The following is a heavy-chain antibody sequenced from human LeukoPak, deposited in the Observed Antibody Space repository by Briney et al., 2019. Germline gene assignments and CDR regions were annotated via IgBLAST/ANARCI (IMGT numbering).Heavy chain of an antibody. Sequence: PGGSLRLSCAASGLTISSNYMNWCRQAPGKGLEWVPVIYSGGNTYYADSVKGRFTLCRANSKNTLYLQMNSLRVEDTAVYYCARDFVVNYGWAAFDIWGQGTMVTVSS. CDR1: GLTISSNY. D-gene: IGHD3-10*01. J-gene: IGHJ3*02. CDR2: IYSGGNT. V-gene: IGHV3-53*01. CDR3: ARDFVVNYGWAAFDI.